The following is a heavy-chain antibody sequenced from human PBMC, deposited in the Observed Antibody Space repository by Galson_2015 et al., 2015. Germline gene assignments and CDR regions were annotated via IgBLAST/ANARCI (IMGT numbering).Heavy chain of an antibody. V-gene: IGHV3-21*01. Sequence: SLRLSCAASGFTFSSYSMNWVRQAPGKGLEWVSSISSSSSYIYYADSVKGRFTISRDNAKNSLYLQMNGLRAEDTAVYYCARDEAFIAVAGTEVDAFDIWGQGTMVTVSS. CDR1: GFTFSSYS. CDR2: ISSSSSYI. D-gene: IGHD6-19*01. CDR3: ARDEAFIAVAGTEVDAFDI. J-gene: IGHJ3*02.